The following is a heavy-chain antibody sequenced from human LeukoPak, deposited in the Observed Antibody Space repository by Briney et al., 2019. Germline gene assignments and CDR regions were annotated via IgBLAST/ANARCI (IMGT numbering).Heavy chain of an antibody. V-gene: IGHV3-21*01. CDR3: ARDHGAKKLAYFDY. CDR2: ISSSSSYI. J-gene: IGHJ4*02. Sequence: GGSLRLSCAASGFTFSSYSMNWVRQAPGKGLEWVSSISSSSSYIYYADSVKGRFTISRDNAKNSLYLQMNSLRAEDTAVYYCARDHGAKKLAYFDYWGQGTLVTVSS. D-gene: IGHD6-6*01. CDR1: GFTFSSYS.